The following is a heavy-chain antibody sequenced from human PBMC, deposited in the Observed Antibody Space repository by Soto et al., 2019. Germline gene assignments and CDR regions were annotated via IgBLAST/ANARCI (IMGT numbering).Heavy chain of an antibody. CDR2: IIPIFGTA. V-gene: IGHV1-69*06. CDR3: ASTKYDSSAYYYWYLGL. J-gene: IGHJ2*01. Sequence: QVELVQSGAEVKKPGSSVKVSCQASEDTFRNYAISWVRQAPGQGLEWMGGIIPIFGTANYAQEFQGIVTITADTFAHTVYLELSSLSSEDTAVYYCASTKYDSSAYYYWYLGLWGRGTLGTVSS. CDR1: EDTFRNYA. D-gene: IGHD3-22*01.